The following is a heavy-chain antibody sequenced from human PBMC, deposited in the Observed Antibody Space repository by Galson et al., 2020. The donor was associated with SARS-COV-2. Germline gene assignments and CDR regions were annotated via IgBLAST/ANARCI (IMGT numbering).Heavy chain of an antibody. Sequence: SETLSLTCTVSGGSISSGSYYWSWVRHPAGQRLEWLGRIYGTGSTNYNPSLKSRLTISVDTSKNQFSLNLSSVTAADTAVYYCSREYIAAAGPTWFDPWGQGTLVTVSS. CDR1: GGSISSGSYY. J-gene: IGHJ5*02. V-gene: IGHV4-61*02. D-gene: IGHD6-13*01. CDR2: IYGTGST. CDR3: SREYIAAAGPTWFDP.